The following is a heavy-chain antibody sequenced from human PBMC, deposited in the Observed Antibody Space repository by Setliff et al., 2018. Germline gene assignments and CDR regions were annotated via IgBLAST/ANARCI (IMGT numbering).Heavy chain of an antibody. V-gene: IGHV3-73*01. Sequence: QPGGSLRLSCAASGFSFSGSAVYWVRQASVKGLEWIGRIRGRTDNYATAYAASVRGRFTISRDDSKNTAYLQMNSLKTEDTAVYYCTFARDGYDVFDILGQGTMVTVSS. J-gene: IGHJ3*02. D-gene: IGHD5-18*01. CDR3: TFARDGYDVFDI. CDR1: GFSFSGSA. CDR2: IRGRTDNYAT.